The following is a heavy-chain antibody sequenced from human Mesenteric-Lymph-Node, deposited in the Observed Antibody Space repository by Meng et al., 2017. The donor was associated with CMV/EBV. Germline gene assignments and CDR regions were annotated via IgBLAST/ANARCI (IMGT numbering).Heavy chain of an antibody. CDR1: GFSFSSYT. V-gene: IGHV3-21*01. Sequence: GESLKISCAASGFSFSSYTLNWVRQAPGKGLEWVSSISATSRYIYYADSVKGRFTISRDNAKNSLDLQMNSLRADDTAVYYCARERVGAFDIRGQGTMVTVSS. CDR3: ARERVGAFDI. CDR2: ISATSRYI. J-gene: IGHJ3*02. D-gene: IGHD2-15*01.